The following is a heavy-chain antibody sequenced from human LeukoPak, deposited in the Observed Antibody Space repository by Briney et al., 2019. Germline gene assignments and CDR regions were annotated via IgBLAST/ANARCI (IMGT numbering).Heavy chain of an antibody. D-gene: IGHD2-2*01. Sequence: PGGSLRLSCAASGFTFSSYEMNWVRQAPGKGLEWVSYISSSGSTIYYADSVKGRFTISRDNAKNSLYLQMNSLRAEDTAVYYCARASAVPTKGYYYYYYMDVWGKGTTVTISS. J-gene: IGHJ6*03. V-gene: IGHV3-48*03. CDR3: ARASAVPTKGYYYYYYMDV. CDR2: ISSSGSTI. CDR1: GFTFSSYE.